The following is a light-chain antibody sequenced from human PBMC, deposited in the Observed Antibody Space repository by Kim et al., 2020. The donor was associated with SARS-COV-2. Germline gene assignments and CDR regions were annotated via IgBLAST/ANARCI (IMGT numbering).Light chain of an antibody. CDR2: AAS. CDR1: QGISNY. V-gene: IGKV1-27*01. Sequence: ASVGDSVTITCRASQGISNYLAWYQQKPGKVPKILIYAASALQSGVPSRCSGSGSETNFTLTISSLQPEDVETYYCQKYNTAPLTFGGGTKVDIK. J-gene: IGKJ4*01. CDR3: QKYNTAPLT.